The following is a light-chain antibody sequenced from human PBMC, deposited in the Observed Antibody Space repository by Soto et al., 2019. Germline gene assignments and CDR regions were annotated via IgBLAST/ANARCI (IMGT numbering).Light chain of an antibody. CDR3: RPYGAANT. CDR1: QNVNNNF. V-gene: IGKV3-20*01. J-gene: IGKJ4*01. Sequence: VLTKAPRTLSLSPGERATLSCSASQNVNNNFVAWYQQQPSHAPSLLIDGVSDRATGLPDSFSGSGSGTGFTLIISRLEPQDFAVYYFRPYGAANTFGGG. CDR2: GVS.